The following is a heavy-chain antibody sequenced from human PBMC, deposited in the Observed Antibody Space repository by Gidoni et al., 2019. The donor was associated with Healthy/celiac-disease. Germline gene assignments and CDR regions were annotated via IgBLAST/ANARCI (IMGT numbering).Heavy chain of an antibody. CDR2: LYYSGST. CDR3: ARHGIYGSGSYLLFYGMDV. V-gene: IGHV4-59*08. J-gene: IGHJ6*02. CDR1: GGSIRSYS. D-gene: IGHD3-10*01. Sequence: QVQLQESGPGLVKPSETLSITCTVCGGSIRSYSWSWIRQPPGKGLDWIGYLYYSGSTNYNPSLKSRVTISVDTSKTQFSLKLSSVTAADTAVYYCARHGIYGSGSYLLFYGMDVWGQGTTVTVSS.